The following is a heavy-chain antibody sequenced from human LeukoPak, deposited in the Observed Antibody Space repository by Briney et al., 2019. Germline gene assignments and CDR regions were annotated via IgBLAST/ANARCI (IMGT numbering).Heavy chain of an antibody. D-gene: IGHD6-13*01. J-gene: IGHJ4*02. CDR2: IYYSGST. Sequence: SETLSLTCTVSGGSISSYYWSWIRQPPGKGLEWIGYIYYSGSTNYNPSLKSRVTISVDTSKNQFSLKLSSVTAADTAVYYCARGYSTSWTYYYDYWGQGALVTVSS. CDR3: ARGYSTSWTYYYDY. CDR1: GGSISSYY. V-gene: IGHV4-59*01.